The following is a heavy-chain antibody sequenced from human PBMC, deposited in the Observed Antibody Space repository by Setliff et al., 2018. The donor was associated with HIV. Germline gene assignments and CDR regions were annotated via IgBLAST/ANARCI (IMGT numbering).Heavy chain of an antibody. V-gene: IGHV3-7*04. CDR1: GFTFSRYW. Sequence: PGGSLRLSCTASGFTFSRYWMCWVRQAPGKGLEWVANIKQDGSEKYYVDSVKGRFTISRDNAKNSLSLQMNSLRAEDTAVYYCLRERNFWSRSPGWGQGTLVTVSS. J-gene: IGHJ4*02. D-gene: IGHD3-3*01. CDR3: LRERNFWSRSPG. CDR2: IKQDGSEK.